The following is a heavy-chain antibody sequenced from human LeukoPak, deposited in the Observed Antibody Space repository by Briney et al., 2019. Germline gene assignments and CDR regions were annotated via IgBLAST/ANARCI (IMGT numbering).Heavy chain of an antibody. V-gene: IGHV3-64D*06. CDR3: VKSRGGYFDY. D-gene: IGHD3-16*01. CDR2: ISSNGGST. J-gene: IGHJ4*02. CDR1: GFTFSSYA. Sequence: GGSLRLSCSASGFTFSSYAMHWVRQAPGKGLEYVSAISSNGGSTYYADSVKGRLTISRDNSKNTLYLQMSSLRAEDTAVYYCVKSRGGYFDYWGQGTLVTVSS.